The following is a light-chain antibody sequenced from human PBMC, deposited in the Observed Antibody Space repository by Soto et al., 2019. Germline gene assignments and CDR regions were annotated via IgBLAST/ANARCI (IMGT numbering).Light chain of an antibody. CDR1: QSVSNN. Sequence: VMTQSPATLSLSPGDSATLSCRASQSVSNNYLAWYQQKTGQAPRLLIYGESTRATGIPARLSGSGSGTELNLTISRLQSEDFAVYYCQQYNNWPRTCGQGTKVDIK. CDR2: GES. CDR3: QQYNNWPRT. J-gene: IGKJ1*01. V-gene: IGKV3-15*01.